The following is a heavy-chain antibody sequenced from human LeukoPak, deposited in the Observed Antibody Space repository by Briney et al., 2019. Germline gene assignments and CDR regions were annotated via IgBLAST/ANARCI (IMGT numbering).Heavy chain of an antibody. CDR3: ARERPIAAAPRGNWFDP. V-gene: IGHV3-23*01. D-gene: IGHD6-13*01. Sequence: PGGSLRLSCAASGFTFSSYAMSWVRQAPGKGLEWVSGINGNGDSTYYADSVKGRFTISRDNSKNTLYLQMNSLRAEDTAVYYCARERPIAAAPRGNWFDPWGQGTLVTVSS. CDR2: INGNGDST. CDR1: GFTFSSYA. J-gene: IGHJ5*02.